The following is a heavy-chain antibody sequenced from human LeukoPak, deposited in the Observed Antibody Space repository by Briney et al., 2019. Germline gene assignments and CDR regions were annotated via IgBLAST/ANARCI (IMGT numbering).Heavy chain of an antibody. CDR1: GFTFSSYS. J-gene: IGHJ3*02. CDR2: ISSSSSYI. V-gene: IGHV3-21*01. Sequence: GGSLRLSCAASGFTFSSYSMNWVRQAPGKGLEWVSSISSSSSYIYYADSVKGRFTISRDNAKNSLYLQMNSLRAEDTAVYYCARERMIYSYGNDAFDIWGQGTMVTVSS. D-gene: IGHD5-18*01. CDR3: ARERMIYSYGNDAFDI.